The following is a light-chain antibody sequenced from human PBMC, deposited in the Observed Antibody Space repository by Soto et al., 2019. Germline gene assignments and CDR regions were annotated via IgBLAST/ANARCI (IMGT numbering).Light chain of an antibody. V-gene: IGKV3-11*01. CDR1: QSVSSY. CDR2: DVS. CDR3: QHRSNWPLT. J-gene: IGKJ4*01. Sequence: IVLTQSPATLSLSPGERATLSCRASQSVSSYLGWYQQKPGQAPRLLIYDVSNRATGIPARFSGSGSGTDFTLTISSLEPEDFAVYFCQHRSNWPLTFGGGTKVEIK.